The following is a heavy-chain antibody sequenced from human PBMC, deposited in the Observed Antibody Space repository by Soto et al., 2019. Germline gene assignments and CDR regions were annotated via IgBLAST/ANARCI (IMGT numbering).Heavy chain of an antibody. D-gene: IGHD4-17*01. CDR1: CGSISSGAYY. V-gene: IGHV4-30-4*08. Sequence: TLPIPSFVSCGSISSGAYYWSWIRQHPGKGLEWIGYIYSYSGTTYYNPSLKSRLTISVDTSKNQFSLKLSSVTAADTAVYYCARGMTTVTTFDYWGQG. CDR3: ARGMTTVTTFDY. CDR2: IYSYSGTT. J-gene: IGHJ4*02.